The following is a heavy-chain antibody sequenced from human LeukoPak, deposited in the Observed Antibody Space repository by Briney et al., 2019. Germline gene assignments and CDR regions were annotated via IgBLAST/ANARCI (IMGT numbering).Heavy chain of an antibody. CDR1: GYTFTGYY. J-gene: IGHJ4*02. CDR3: ARGRDIVVVVAATWHY. CDR2: INPNSGGT. V-gene: IGHV1-2*02. D-gene: IGHD2-15*01. Sequence: ASVKVSCKASGYTFTGYYMHWVRQAPGQGLEWMGWINPNSGGTNYAQKFQGRVTMTRDTSISTAYMELSRLRSDDTAVYYCARGRDIVVVVAATWHYWGQGTPVTVSS.